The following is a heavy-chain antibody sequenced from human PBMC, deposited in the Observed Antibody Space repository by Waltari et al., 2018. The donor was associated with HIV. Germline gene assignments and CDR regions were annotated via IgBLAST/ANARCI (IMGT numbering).Heavy chain of an antibody. CDR2: RSYDGSNK. D-gene: IGHD2-2*01. J-gene: IGHJ6*02. V-gene: IGHV3-30*18. Sequence: QVQLVESGGGVVQPGRSLRLSCAASGFSFSTYGMHWVRQAPGTGWEWVAVRSYDGSNKYYGDSVKGRFTISRDDSKNTLSLQMNSLRAEDTAVYYCAKVKKYQALSVFPDYYYGMDVWGQGTTVTVSS. CDR1: GFSFSTYG. CDR3: AKVKKYQALSVFPDYYYGMDV.